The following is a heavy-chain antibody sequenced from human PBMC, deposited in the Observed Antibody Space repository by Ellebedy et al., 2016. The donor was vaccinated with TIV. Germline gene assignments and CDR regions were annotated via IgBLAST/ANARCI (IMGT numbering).Heavy chain of an antibody. D-gene: IGHD2-21*02. CDR2: IFYSGSP. CDR1: GGSVSSTRYY. Sequence: MPSETLSLTCSVSGGSVSSTRYYWVWIRQPPGMGLEYIGSIFYSGSPYYNPSFKSRVTLSADTSKNQFSLNLRTVTAADTAVYYCARTDPWQPIDDWGQGILVSVSS. V-gene: IGHV4-39*01. CDR3: ARTDPWQPIDD. J-gene: IGHJ4*02.